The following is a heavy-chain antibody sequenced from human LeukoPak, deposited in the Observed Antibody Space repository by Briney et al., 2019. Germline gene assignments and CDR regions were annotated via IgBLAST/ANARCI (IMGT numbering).Heavy chain of an antibody. V-gene: IGHV4-39*07. CDR1: GGSTSSYH. Sequence: SETLSLTCTVSGGSTSSYHWSWIRQPPGKGLEWIGSIYYSGSTYYNPSLKSRVTISVDTSKNQFSLKLSSVTAADTAVYYCARDGSAYSSSYDYWGRGTLVTASS. CDR2: IYYSGST. D-gene: IGHD6-13*01. CDR3: ARDGSAYSSSYDY. J-gene: IGHJ4*02.